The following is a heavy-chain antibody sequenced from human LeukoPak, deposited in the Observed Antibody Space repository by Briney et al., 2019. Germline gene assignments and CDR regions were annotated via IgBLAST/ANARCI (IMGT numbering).Heavy chain of an antibody. J-gene: IGHJ6*03. D-gene: IGHD3-9*01. Sequence: ASVKVSCKASGYTFTGYYMHWVRQAPGQGLEWMGGIIPIFGTANYAQKFQGRVTITADKSTSTAYMELSSLRSEDTAVYYCARDRVYDILTDYYYYMDVWGKGTTVTVSS. CDR1: GYTFTGYY. V-gene: IGHV1-69*06. CDR2: IIPIFGTA. CDR3: ARDRVYDILTDYYYYMDV.